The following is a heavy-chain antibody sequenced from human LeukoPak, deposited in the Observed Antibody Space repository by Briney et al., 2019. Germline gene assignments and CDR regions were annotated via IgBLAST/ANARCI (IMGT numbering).Heavy chain of an antibody. J-gene: IGHJ5*02. CDR3: ARFSNNWFDP. CDR2: IYHSGST. Sequence: PSETLSLTCAVSGGSISSGGYSWSWIRQPPGKGLEWIGYIYHSGSTYYNPSLKSRVTISVDRSKNQFSLKLSSVTAADTAVYYCARFSNNWFDPWGQGTLVTVSS. CDR1: GGSISSGGYS. V-gene: IGHV4-30-2*01.